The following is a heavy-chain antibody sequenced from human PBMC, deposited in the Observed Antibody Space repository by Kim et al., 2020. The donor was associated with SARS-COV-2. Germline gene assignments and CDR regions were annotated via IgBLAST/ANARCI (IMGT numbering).Heavy chain of an antibody. Sequence: SETLSLTCAVYGGSFSGYYWSWIRQPPGKGLEWIGAINHSGSTNYNPSLKSRVTISVDTSKNQFALKLSSVTAADTAVYYCARGRKRYYGMDVWGQGTTVTVAS. J-gene: IGHJ6*02. V-gene: IGHV4-34*01. CDR1: GGSFSGYY. CDR3: ARGRKRYYGMDV. CDR2: INHSGST.